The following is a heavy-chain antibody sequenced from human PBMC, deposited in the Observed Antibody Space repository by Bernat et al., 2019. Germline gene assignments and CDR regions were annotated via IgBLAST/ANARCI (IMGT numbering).Heavy chain of an antibody. CDR1: GFTFSSYA. Sequence: QVQLVESGGGVVQPGRSLRLSCAASGFTFSSYAMHWVRQAPGKGLEWVAVISYDGSNKYYADSVKGRFTISRDNSKNTLYLQMNSLRAEDTALYYCAKDKREYSGYVDYWGQGTLVTVSS. V-gene: IGHV3-30*01. J-gene: IGHJ4*02. CDR2: ISYDGSNK. CDR3: AKDKREYSGYVDY. D-gene: IGHD5-12*01.